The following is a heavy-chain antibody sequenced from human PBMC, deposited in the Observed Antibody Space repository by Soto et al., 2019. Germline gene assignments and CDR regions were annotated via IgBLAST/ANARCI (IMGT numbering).Heavy chain of an antibody. Sequence: EVQLVESGGGLVKPGGSLRLSCAASGFTFSNAWMSWVRQAPGKGLEWVGRIKSKGDGGTTDYGAPVKGRFTISRDDSKNALYLQINSLKTEDTAVYYCTTDHGNSGDYWGQGTLVTVAS. J-gene: IGHJ4*02. D-gene: IGHD1-1*01. CDR3: TTDHGNSGDY. CDR1: GFTFSNAW. V-gene: IGHV3-15*01. CDR2: IKSKGDGGTT.